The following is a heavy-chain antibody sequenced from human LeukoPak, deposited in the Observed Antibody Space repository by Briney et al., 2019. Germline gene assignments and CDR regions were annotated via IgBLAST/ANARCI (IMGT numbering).Heavy chain of an antibody. CDR2: IYIGGST. Sequence: SETLSLTCTVSGGSISSGSYYWNWIRQPAGKGLEWIGRIYIGGSTNYNPSLKSRVTMSVDTSKNQFSLKLSSVTAADTAVYYCARDRGTWNDDGFDYWGQGTLVTVSS. J-gene: IGHJ4*02. CDR3: ARDRGTWNDDGFDY. V-gene: IGHV4-61*02. D-gene: IGHD1-1*01. CDR1: GGSISSGSYY.